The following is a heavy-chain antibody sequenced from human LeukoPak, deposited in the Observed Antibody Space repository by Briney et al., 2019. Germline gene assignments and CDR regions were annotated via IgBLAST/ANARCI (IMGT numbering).Heavy chain of an antibody. CDR3: ARMAVAGQYNDY. CDR1: GFTFSLYD. D-gene: IGHD6-19*01. J-gene: IGHJ4*02. CDR2: IWYDGSNK. Sequence: GGSLRLSCAASGFTFSLYDMHWVRQAPGKGLEWVAVIWYDGSNKYYADSVKGRFTISRDNARNSLYLHMNSLRAEDTAIYYCARMAVAGQYNDYWGQGTLVTVSS. V-gene: IGHV3-33*03.